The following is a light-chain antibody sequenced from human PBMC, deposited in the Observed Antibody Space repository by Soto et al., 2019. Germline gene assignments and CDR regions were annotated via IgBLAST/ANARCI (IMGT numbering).Light chain of an antibody. CDR2: AAS. Sequence: DIQMTQFPSSLSASVGDRVTISCRASQSSSNFLNWYQQKVGRAPKLLIYAASSLQTGVTSRFSGSGSGTDFTLTISSLQPEDFATYYCQQSYRIPYTFGQGTKLEIK. V-gene: IGKV1-39*01. J-gene: IGKJ2*01. CDR1: QSSSNF. CDR3: QQSYRIPYT.